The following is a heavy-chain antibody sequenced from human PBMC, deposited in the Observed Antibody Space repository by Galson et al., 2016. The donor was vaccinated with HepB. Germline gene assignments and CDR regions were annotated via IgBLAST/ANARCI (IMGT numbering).Heavy chain of an antibody. J-gene: IGHJ4*02. CDR1: GDSISGSSYF. CDR3: GRRRGGFPDY. V-gene: IGHV4-39*01. Sequence: SETLSLTCTVSGDSISGSSYFWGWIRQPPGKGLEWIGSIYYTGSTDYNPSLKSRVTISVDTSKNQFSPKLNSVTAADTAVYYCGRRRGGFPDYWGQGTLVTVSS. D-gene: IGHD2/OR15-2a*01. CDR2: IYYTGST.